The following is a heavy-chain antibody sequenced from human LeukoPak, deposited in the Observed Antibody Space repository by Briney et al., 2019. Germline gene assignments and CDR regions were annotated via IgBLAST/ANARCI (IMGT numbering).Heavy chain of an antibody. CDR3: ARGDGDPSSELGH. CDR1: GGTFSSYA. V-gene: IGHV1-69*05. J-gene: IGHJ4*02. CDR2: IIPIFGTA. D-gene: IGHD1-26*01. Sequence: SVKVSCKASGGTFSSYAISWVRQAPGQGLEWMGGIIPIFGTANYAQKFQGRVTITTDESTSTAYMELSSLRSEDTAVYYCARGDGDPSSELGHWGQGTLVSVSS.